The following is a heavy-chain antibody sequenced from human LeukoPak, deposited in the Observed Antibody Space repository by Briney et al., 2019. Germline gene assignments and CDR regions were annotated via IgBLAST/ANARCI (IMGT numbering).Heavy chain of an antibody. CDR2: IRYDGSNK. V-gene: IGHV3-30*02. CDR3: ARDSVDCRGCAFDL. CDR1: GFTFSSYG. J-gene: IGHJ3*01. D-gene: IGHD3-10*01. Sequence: GGSLRLSCAASGFTFSSYGMHWVRQAPGKGLEWVAFIRYDGSNKYYADSVKGRFTISRDNAKKSLYLQMDSLRGEDTALYYCARDSVDCRGCAFDLWGQGTMVTVSS.